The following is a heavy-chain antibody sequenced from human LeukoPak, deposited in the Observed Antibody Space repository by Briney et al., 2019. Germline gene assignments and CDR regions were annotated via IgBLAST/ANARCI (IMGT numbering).Heavy chain of an antibody. Sequence: SETLSLTCTVSGGSISSYYWSWIRQPPGKGLEWIGYIYYSGSTNYNPSLKSRVTISVDTSKNQFSLKLSSVTAADTAVYYCAREIYSSSSGFGYWGQGTLVTVSS. CDR3: AREIYSSSSGFGY. V-gene: IGHV4-59*12. CDR2: IYYSGST. CDR1: GGSISSYY. J-gene: IGHJ4*02. D-gene: IGHD6-6*01.